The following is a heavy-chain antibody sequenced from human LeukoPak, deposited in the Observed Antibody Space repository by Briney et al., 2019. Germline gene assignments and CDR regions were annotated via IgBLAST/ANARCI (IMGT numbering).Heavy chain of an antibody. CDR2: IGTSSSAI. CDR1: GFPFSNSN. J-gene: IGHJ3*02. V-gene: IGHV3-48*02. D-gene: IGHD1-26*01. CDR3: ARGGGRSYSDAFDI. Sequence: GGSLRLSCAASGFPFSNSNMHWVRQAPGKGLEWISYIGTSSSAINYADCVRGRFTISRDNAKNSLYLQMNSLRDEDTAVYHCARGGGRSYSDAFDIWGQGTMVTVPS.